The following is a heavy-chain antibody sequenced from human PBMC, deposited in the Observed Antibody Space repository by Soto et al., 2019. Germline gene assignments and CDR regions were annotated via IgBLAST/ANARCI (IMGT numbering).Heavy chain of an antibody. CDR3: ARHEAPSGWYFDY. CDR2: IYYSGST. J-gene: IGHJ4*02. D-gene: IGHD6-19*01. V-gene: IGHV4-39*01. Sequence: PSETLSLTCTVSGGSISSSSYYWGWIRQPPGKGLEWIGSIYYSGSTYYNPSLKSRATISVDTSKNQFSLKLSSVTAADTAVYYCARHEAPSGWYFDYWGQGTLVTVSS. CDR1: GGSISSSSYY.